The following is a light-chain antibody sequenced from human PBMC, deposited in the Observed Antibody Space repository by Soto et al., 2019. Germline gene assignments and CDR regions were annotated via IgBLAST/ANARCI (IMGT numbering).Light chain of an antibody. Sequence: IVMTQSPVTLSVSPGQRATLSCRASQSVSGDFAWYQQKAGQPPKLLIYGATTRATGIPARFSGSGSGTEFTLTISSLPFEDFAVYYCQRYKKWPLTFGGGTTVEN. J-gene: IGKJ4*01. CDR3: QRYKKWPLT. CDR1: QSVSGD. CDR2: GAT. V-gene: IGKV3-15*01.